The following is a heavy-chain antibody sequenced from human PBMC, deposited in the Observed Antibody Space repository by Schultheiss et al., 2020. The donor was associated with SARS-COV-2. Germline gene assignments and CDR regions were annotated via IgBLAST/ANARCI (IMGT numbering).Heavy chain of an antibody. CDR3: ARAPRVAAHAGWFDP. V-gene: IGHV1-18*04. J-gene: IGHJ5*02. CDR2: ISAYNGNT. D-gene: IGHD6-6*01. CDR1: GYTFTSYG. Sequence: GGSLRLSCKASGYTFTSYGISWVRQAPGQGLEWMGWISAYNGNTNYAQKLQGRVTMTTDTSTSTAYMELRSLRSDDTAVYYCARAPRVAAHAGWFDPWGQGTLVTVSS.